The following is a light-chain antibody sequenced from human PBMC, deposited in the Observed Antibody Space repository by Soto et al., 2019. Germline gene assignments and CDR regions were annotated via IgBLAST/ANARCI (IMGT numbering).Light chain of an antibody. J-gene: IGKJ4*02. Sequence: DIVMTQSPDSLAVSLGERATINCKSSQSVLYSSNNKNYSAWYQQKPGQPPKLLIYWASTRESGVPDRFSGSRSGTGFTLTISSLQAEDAAVYYCQQYFSTPLSFGGGTKVDIK. CDR1: QSVLYSSNNKNY. CDR2: WAS. V-gene: IGKV4-1*01. CDR3: QQYFSTPLS.